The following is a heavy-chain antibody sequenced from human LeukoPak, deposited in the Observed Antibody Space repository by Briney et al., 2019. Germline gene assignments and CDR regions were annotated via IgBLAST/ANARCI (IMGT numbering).Heavy chain of an antibody. Sequence: GGSLRLSCAASGFTFSSYSMNWVRQAPGKGLEWVSHINIVNNAIYYSDPVKGRFTISRDNAKNSLYLQMNSLRAEDTAVYYCARDSGEGGTFDYWGQGTLVSVSS. CDR2: INIVNNAI. J-gene: IGHJ4*02. CDR1: GFTFSSYS. V-gene: IGHV3-48*04. D-gene: IGHD1-26*01. CDR3: ARDSGEGGTFDY.